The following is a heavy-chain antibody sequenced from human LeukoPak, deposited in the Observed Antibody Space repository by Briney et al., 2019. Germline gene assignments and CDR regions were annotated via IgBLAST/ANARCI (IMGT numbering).Heavy chain of an antibody. CDR3: ARVGWLQSYFDY. Sequence: PGGSLRLSCAASGFTFSTYALGWIRQAPGKGLEWVSYISSSGTSIYYADSVKGRFTISRDNAKNSLYLQMNSLRAEDTAVYYCARVGWLQSYFDYWGQGTLVTVSS. D-gene: IGHD5-24*01. V-gene: IGHV3-11*01. CDR1: GFTFSTYA. J-gene: IGHJ4*02. CDR2: ISSSGTSI.